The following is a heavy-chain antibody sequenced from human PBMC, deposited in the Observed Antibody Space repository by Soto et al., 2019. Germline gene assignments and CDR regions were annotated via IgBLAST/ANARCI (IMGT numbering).Heavy chain of an antibody. CDR1: GGSFSGYY. V-gene: IGHV4-34*01. Sequence: SETLSLTCAVYGGSFSGYYWSWIRQPPGKGLEWIGEINHSGSTNYNPSLKRRVTISVDTSKNQFSLKLSSVTAADTAVYYCARGSGKLRYFDWLLAPHLDYWGQGTLVTVSS. J-gene: IGHJ4*02. CDR3: ARGSGKLRYFDWLLAPHLDY. D-gene: IGHD3-9*01. CDR2: INHSGST.